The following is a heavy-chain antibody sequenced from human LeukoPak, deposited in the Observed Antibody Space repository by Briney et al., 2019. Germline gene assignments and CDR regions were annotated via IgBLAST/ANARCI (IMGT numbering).Heavy chain of an antibody. CDR3: ARDLYYYDSSGYKLDY. D-gene: IGHD3-22*01. Sequence: GGSLRLSCEASGFTFSNYAMSWVRQAPGKGLEWVSVISDGGGSTNYADSVKGRFTISRDNAKNSLYLQMNSLRAEDTAVYYCARDLYYYDSSGYKLDYWGQGTLVIVSS. V-gene: IGHV3-23*01. CDR1: GFTFSNYA. CDR2: ISDGGGST. J-gene: IGHJ4*02.